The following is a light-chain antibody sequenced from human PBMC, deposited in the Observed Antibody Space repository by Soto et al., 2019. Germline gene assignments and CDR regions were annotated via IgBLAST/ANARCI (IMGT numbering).Light chain of an antibody. Sequence: EIVLTQSPATVSLSPGERAALFCRASQSVSRYLAWYQLKPGQAPRLLIYDVCNRATGIPARFSGSGSGTDFTLTISSLEPEDFAVYYCQQRSNWPPWTFGQGTKVEIK. CDR2: DVC. CDR1: QSVSRY. J-gene: IGKJ1*01. CDR3: QQRSNWPPWT. V-gene: IGKV3-11*01.